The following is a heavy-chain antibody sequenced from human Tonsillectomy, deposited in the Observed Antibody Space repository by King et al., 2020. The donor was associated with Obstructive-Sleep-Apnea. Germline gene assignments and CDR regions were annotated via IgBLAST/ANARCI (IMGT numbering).Heavy chain of an antibody. CDR2: TSSSSSYI. CDR1: GFTFSSYS. CDR3: ARVGYYDSSGYYPDAFDI. J-gene: IGHJ3*02. V-gene: IGHV3-21*01. Sequence: QLVQSGGGLVKPGGSLRLSCAASGFTFSSYSMNWVCQAPGKGLEWVSSTSSSSSYIYYSDSVKCRFTISRENAKNSLSLQMNSLRAEDTAVYYCARVGYYDSSGYYPDAFDIWGQGTMVTVSS. D-gene: IGHD3-22*01.